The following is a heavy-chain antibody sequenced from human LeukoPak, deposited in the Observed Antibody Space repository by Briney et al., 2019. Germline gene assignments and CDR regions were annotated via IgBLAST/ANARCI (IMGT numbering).Heavy chain of an antibody. CDR2: IKRDGSEK. D-gene: IGHD6-13*01. CDR1: GFTFSNYW. CDR3: ATKLPAAGRGFDY. Sequence: SGGSLRLSCAASGFTFSNYWMSWVRQAPGKGPEWVANIKRDGSEKYYVDSVKGRFTISRDSAKDSLFLQMNSLRAEDTAVYYCATKLPAAGRGFDYWGQGTLVTVSS. V-gene: IGHV3-7*03. J-gene: IGHJ4*02.